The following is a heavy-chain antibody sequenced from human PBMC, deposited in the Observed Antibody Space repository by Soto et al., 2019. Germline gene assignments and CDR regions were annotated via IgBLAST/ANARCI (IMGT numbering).Heavy chain of an antibody. V-gene: IGHV4-59*01. CDR2: IHYSGST. Sequence: PSETLSLTCTVSGGSISSYYWSWIRQPPGKGLEWIGYIHYSGSTNYNPSLKSRVTISVDTSKNQFSLKLSSVTAADTAVYYCARGNIVVVPADDYYYYYGMDVWGQGTTVTVSS. CDR1: GGSISSYY. CDR3: ARGNIVVVPADDYYYYYGMDV. J-gene: IGHJ6*02. D-gene: IGHD2-2*01.